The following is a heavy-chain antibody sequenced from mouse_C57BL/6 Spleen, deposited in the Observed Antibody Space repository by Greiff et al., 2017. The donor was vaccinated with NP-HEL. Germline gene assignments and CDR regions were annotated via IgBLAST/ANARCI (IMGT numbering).Heavy chain of an antibody. Sequence: VQLQPSGPELVKPGASVKISCTASGYSFTGYYLNWVKQSPEKSLEWIGEINPSTGGTTYNQKFKAKGTLTVDKSSSTAYMQLKSLTSEDSAVYYCARNRDPHWYFDVWGTGTTVTVSS. CDR1: GYSFTGYY. V-gene: IGHV1-42*01. CDR2: INPSTGGT. J-gene: IGHJ1*03. D-gene: IGHD2-14*01. CDR3: ARNRDPHWYFDV.